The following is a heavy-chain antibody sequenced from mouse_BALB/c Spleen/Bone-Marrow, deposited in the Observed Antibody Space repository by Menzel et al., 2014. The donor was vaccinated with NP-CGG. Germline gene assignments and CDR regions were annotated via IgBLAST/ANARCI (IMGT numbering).Heavy chain of an antibody. J-gene: IGHJ4*01. CDR1: GYTFTSYR. D-gene: IGHD1-1*01. V-gene: IGHV1S41*01. CDR2: IAPGSGST. CDR3: ARSYYGRAMDY. Sequence: DLVKPGASVKLSCKASGYTFTSYRINWIKPRPGQGLEWIGRIAPGSGSTYYDEMFKGKATLTVDTSSSTAYIQLSSLSSEDSAVYFCARSYYGRAMDYWGQGTSVTVSS.